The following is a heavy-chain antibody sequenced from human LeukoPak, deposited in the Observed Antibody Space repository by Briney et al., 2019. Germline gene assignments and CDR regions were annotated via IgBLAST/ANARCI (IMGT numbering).Heavy chain of an antibody. CDR1: GGSISSYY. CDR2: IYYSGST. Sequence: SETLSLTCTVSGGSISSYYWSWIRQPPGKGLEWIGYIYYSGSTNYNPSLESRVTISVDTSKNQFSLKLSSATAADTAVYYCARAVGATEYFDYWGQGTLVTVSS. CDR3: ARAVGATEYFDY. D-gene: IGHD1-26*01. J-gene: IGHJ4*02. V-gene: IGHV4-59*01.